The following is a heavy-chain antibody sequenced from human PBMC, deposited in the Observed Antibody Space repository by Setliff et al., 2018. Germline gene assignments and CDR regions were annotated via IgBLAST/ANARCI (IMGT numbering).Heavy chain of an antibody. CDR3: ARGKSVTASNWFDP. D-gene: IGHD5-18*01. J-gene: IGHJ5*02. CDR2: IYTSGST. CDR1: GGSISSGSYY. Sequence: PSETLSLTCTVSGGSISSGSYYWSWIRQPAGKGLEWIGRIYTSGSTNYNPSLKSRVTISVGTSKNQFSLKLSSVTAADTAVYYCARGKSVTASNWFDPWGQGTLVTVSS. V-gene: IGHV4-61*02.